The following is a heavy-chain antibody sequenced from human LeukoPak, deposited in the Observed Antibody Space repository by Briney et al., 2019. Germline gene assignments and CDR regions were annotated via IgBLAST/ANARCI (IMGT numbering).Heavy chain of an antibody. J-gene: IGHJ4*02. CDR1: GFTVTSYA. Sequence: GGSLRLSCAASGFTVTSYAMNWVRQAPGKGLEWVATISTSGGSTYYADFVKGRFTISRDNSKNTLYLQMNSLRAEDTALYYCAKMSAIYDYYDSSGYYLGPFDYWGQGTLVTVSS. CDR2: ISTSGGST. D-gene: IGHD3-22*01. CDR3: AKMSAIYDYYDSSGYYLGPFDY. V-gene: IGHV3-23*01.